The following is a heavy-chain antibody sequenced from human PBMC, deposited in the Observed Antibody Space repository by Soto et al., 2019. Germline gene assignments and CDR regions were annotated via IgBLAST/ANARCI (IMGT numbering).Heavy chain of an antibody. V-gene: IGHV3-23*01. CDR2: ISGSADST. D-gene: IGHD6-19*01. CDR3: AKTLIYSSGWYAN. J-gene: IGHJ4*02. Sequence: EVQLLESGGGLVQPGGSLRLSCAASGFTFSSYAMSWVRQAPGKGLEWVSAISGSADSTYYADSVKGRFTISRDNSKNTVYLQMNSLRAEDTAVYYCAKTLIYSSGWYANWGQGTLVTVSS. CDR1: GFTFSSYA.